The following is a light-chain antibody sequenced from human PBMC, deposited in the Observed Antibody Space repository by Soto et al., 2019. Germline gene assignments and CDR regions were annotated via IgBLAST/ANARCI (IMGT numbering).Light chain of an antibody. CDR2: DAS. CDR1: QSISSW. J-gene: IGKJ1*01. V-gene: IGKV1-5*01. CDR3: QKYNSAPWT. Sequence: DIQITNYPSTLTGSVGDRVTITCRASQSISSWLAWYQQKPGKAPKVLIFDASSLESGVPSRFSGSGSGTEFTLTISSLQPEDVATYYCQKYNSAPWTFGQGTKVDIK.